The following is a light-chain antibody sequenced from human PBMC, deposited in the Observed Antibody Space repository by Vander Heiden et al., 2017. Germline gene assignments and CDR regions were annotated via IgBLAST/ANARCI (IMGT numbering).Light chain of an antibody. CDR3: QQYGSS. CDR1: QSVSSYS. CDR2: GGS. Sequence: EILSPQSPPTLSLSPGETATLSCTSSQSVSSYSLAWYQQKPDQAPRLLIYGGSSRATDIPDRFSGSGYGTDFTLTISRLEPEDFAVYYCQQYGSSFGQGTRLEIK. V-gene: IGKV3-20*01. J-gene: IGKJ5*01.